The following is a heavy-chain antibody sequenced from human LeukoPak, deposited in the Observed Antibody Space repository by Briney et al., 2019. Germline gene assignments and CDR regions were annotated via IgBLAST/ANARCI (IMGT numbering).Heavy chain of an antibody. CDR1: GFTFSSYE. CDR3: AGGRAADQLLWYFDY. V-gene: IGHV3-48*03. J-gene: IGHJ4*02. CDR2: ISSSGSTK. D-gene: IGHD2-2*01. Sequence: GGSLRLSCAASGFTFSSYEMNWVRQAPGKGLKWGSSISSSGSTKYYADSVKGRFTISRDNAKNSLYLQMNSLRADDTAVYYCAGGRAADQLLWYFDYWGQGTLVTVSS.